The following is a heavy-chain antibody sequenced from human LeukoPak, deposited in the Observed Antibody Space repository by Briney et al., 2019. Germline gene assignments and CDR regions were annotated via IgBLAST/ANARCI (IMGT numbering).Heavy chain of an antibody. J-gene: IGHJ1*01. CDR1: GYTFTSYA. CDR3: ARVNHDYGDYDIRD. D-gene: IGHD4-17*01. Sequence: ASVKVSCKASGYTFTSYAMNWVRQSPGQGLEWMGWINTNTGNPTYAQGFTGRFVFSLDTSVSTAYLQISSLKADDTAVYYCARVNHDYGDYDIRDWGQGTLVPVPS. V-gene: IGHV7-4-1*02. CDR2: INTNTGNP.